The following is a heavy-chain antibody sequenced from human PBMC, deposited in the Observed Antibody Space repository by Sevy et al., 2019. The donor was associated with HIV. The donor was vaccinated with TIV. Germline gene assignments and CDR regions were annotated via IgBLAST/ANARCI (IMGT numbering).Heavy chain of an antibody. CDR3: TTGYDSTRWDGY. D-gene: IGHD3-22*01. Sequence: GGSLRLSCTASGFTFKDAWMNWVRQAPGKGLEWVGRIKSKTDGETTDYAAPVKGRFTISRDDSGNTLHLQMNSLKTEDTAVYYCTTGYDSTRWDGYWGQGTLVTVSS. V-gene: IGHV3-15*07. CDR1: GFTFKDAW. CDR2: IKSKTDGETT. J-gene: IGHJ4*02.